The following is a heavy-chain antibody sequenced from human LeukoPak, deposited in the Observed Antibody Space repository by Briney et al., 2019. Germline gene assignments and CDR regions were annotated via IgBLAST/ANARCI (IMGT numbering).Heavy chain of an antibody. J-gene: IGHJ5*02. CDR1: GGSINNYY. CDR3: TREPSP. Sequence: SETLSLTCTVSGGSINNYYWSWIRQPAGEGLEWIGRIYSRGSASYNPSLKSRVTLSGDTSKNQLSLKVRYVTAADTAVYYCTREPSPWGQGTLVTVSS. CDR2: IYSRGSA. V-gene: IGHV4-4*07.